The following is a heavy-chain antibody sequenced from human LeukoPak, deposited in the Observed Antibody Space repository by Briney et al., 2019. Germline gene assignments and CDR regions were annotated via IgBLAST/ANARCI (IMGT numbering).Heavy chain of an antibody. J-gene: IGHJ6*03. CDR3: ARGRRSYGYVSHDHYYYYMDV. Sequence: GGSLRLSCAASGFTFSSYGMHWVRQAPGKGLEWVAFIRYDGSNKYYADSVKGRFTISRDNSKNTLYLQMNSLRAEDTAVYYCARGRRSYGYVSHDHYYYYMDVWGKGTTVTVSS. D-gene: IGHD5-18*01. V-gene: IGHV3-30*02. CDR1: GFTFSSYG. CDR2: IRYDGSNK.